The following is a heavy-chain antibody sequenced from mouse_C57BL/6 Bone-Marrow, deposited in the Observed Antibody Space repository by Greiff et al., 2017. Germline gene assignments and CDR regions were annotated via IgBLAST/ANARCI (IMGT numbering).Heavy chain of an antibody. J-gene: IGHJ2*01. V-gene: IGHV1-69*01. CDR2: IDPSDSYT. D-gene: IGHD1-1*01. CDR3: ARRLLRSYFDY. Sequence: QVQLQQPGAELVMPGASVKLSCKASGYTFTSYWMHWVKQRPGQGLEWIGEIDPSDSYTNYNQKFKGKSTLTVDKSSSTAYMQLRSLTSEDSAVYFCARRLLRSYFDYWGQGTTLTVSS. CDR1: GYTFTSYW.